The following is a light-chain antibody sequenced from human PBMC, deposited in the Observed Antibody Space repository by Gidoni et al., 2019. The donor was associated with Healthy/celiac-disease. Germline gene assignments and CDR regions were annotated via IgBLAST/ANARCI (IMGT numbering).Light chain of an antibody. CDR1: QSISSY. J-gene: IGKJ1*01. Sequence: IQLTKSPSSLPASVGDRVTITCRASQSISSYLNWYQQKPGKAPKLLIYAASSLQSGVPSRFSGSGSGTEFTLTISSLQPEDFATYYCQQSYSTPWTFGEGTKVEIK. V-gene: IGKV1-39*01. CDR2: AAS. CDR3: QQSYSTPWT.